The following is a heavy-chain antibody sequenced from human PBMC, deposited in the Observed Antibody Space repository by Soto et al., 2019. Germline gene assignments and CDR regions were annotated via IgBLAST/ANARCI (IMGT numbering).Heavy chain of an antibody. V-gene: IGHV1-69*13. D-gene: IGHD6-6*01. J-gene: IGHJ4*02. CDR2: IIPIFGTA. Sequence: GASVKVSCKASGGTFSSYSISWVRQAPGQGLEWMGGIIPIFGTANYAQKFRGRVTITADESTSTAYMELSSLRSEDTAVYYCAIEYSSSPPYYPIGYWGQGTLVTVSS. CDR3: AIEYSSSPPYYPIGY. CDR1: GGTFSSYS.